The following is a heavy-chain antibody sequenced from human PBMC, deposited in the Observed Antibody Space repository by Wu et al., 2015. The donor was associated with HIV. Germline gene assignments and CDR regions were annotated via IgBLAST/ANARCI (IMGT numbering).Heavy chain of an antibody. Sequence: QVQLLQSGAEVKNPGSSVRVSCTASGGTFSNYALSWVRQAPGQGLEWMGRLIPMHGTANYAQKFQGRVTITADESSSAAYMELNSLRSEDTAVYYCARQRAYTSGWYILDYWGQGTLVTVSS. J-gene: IGHJ4*02. V-gene: IGHV1-69*11. CDR2: LIPMHGTA. CDR1: GGTFSNYA. D-gene: IGHD6-19*01. CDR3: ARQRAYTSGWYILDY.